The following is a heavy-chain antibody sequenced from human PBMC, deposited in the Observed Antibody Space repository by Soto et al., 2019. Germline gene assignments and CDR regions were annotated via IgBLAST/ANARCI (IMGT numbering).Heavy chain of an antibody. CDR3: ARHHYYYGSGTYDY. CDR2: ISGYYGNT. V-gene: IGHV1-18*01. Sequence: QVQLVQYGDEVKKPGASVKVSCKVSGYIFTNYGISWVRQAPGQGLEWMGWISGYYGNTNYAQRLQGRVSTTTDASTSTAYMELRSLRSDDTAVYYCARHHYYYGSGTYDYWGQGTLVTVSS. J-gene: IGHJ4*02. CDR1: GYIFTNYG. D-gene: IGHD3-10*01.